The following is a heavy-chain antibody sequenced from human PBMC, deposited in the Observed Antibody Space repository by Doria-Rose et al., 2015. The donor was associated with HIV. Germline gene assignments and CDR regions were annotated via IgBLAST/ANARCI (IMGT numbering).Heavy chain of an antibody. Sequence: QITLKEPGPVLVKPTETLTLTCTVSGVSLSSPGMGVSWIRQPPGKALEWLANIFSDDERSYKTSLKCRLTISRGTSKSQVVLTMTDMDPVDTATYYCARIKSSRWYHKYYFDFWGQGTLVIVSA. V-gene: IGHV2-26*01. CDR3: ARIKSSRWYHKYYFDF. CDR2: IFSDDER. D-gene: IGHD6-13*01. J-gene: IGHJ4*02. CDR1: GVSLSSPGMG.